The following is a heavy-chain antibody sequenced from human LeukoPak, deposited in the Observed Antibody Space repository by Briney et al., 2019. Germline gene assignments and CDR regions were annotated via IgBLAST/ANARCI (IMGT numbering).Heavy chain of an antibody. Sequence: GGSLRLSCAASGFIFSHHGMHWVRQPPSRGLEWVAVIWRDASNRFYAHSVKGPFTIYRDNYQNTVFLKMNSLRVNDTDIYYCERDAQRGFDYSNSLKNWGRGTLVTVSS. CDR1: GFIFSHHG. V-gene: IGHV3-33*01. CDR3: ERDAQRGFDYSNSLKN. J-gene: IGHJ4*01. D-gene: IGHD4-11*01. CDR2: IWRDASNR.